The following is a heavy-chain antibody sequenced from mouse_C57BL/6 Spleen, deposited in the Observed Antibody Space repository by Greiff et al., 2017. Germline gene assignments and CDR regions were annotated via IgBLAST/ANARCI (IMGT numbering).Heavy chain of an antibody. CDR3: ARTQAYYAMDY. CDR2: IYPRSGNT. D-gene: IGHD3-2*02. Sequence: VQLQQSGAELARPGASVKLSCKASGYTFTSYGISWVKQRTGQGLEWIGEIYPRSGNTYYNEKFKGKATLTADKSSSTAYMEIRSLTSADSAIYFCARTQAYYAMDYWGQGTSVTVSS. J-gene: IGHJ4*01. CDR1: GYTFTSYG. V-gene: IGHV1-81*01.